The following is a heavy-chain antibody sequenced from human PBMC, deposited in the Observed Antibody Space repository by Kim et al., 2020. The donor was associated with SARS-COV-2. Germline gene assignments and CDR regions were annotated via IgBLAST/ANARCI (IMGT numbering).Heavy chain of an antibody. CDR2: IIPILGIA. CDR3: AIDSGYSGYDNAFDI. Sequence: SVKVSCKASGGTFSSYTISWVRQAPGQGLEWMGRIIPILGIANYAQKFQGRVTITADKSTSTAYMELSSLRSEDTAVYYCAIDSGYSGYDNAFDIWGQGTMVTVSS. CDR1: GGTFSSYT. V-gene: IGHV1-69*02. J-gene: IGHJ3*02. D-gene: IGHD5-12*01.